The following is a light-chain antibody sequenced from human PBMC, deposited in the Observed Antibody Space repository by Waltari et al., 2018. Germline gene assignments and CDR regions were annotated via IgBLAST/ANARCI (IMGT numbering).Light chain of an antibody. CDR1: QGISSY. Sequence: DIQLTQSPSFLSASVGDRVTITCRASQGISSYLAWYQQKPGKATKLLIYAASPLQSGVPSRFRGSGSGTEFTLTISSLQPEDFATYYCQQLNSYPRTFGGGTKGEIK. V-gene: IGKV1-9*01. CDR3: QQLNSYPRT. CDR2: AAS. J-gene: IGKJ4*01.